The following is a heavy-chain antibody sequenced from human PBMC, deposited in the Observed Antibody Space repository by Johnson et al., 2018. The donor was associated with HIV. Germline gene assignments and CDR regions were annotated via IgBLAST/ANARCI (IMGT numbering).Heavy chain of an antibody. CDR1: GFTFNSYA. CDR3: ARDPAHCGGDCFPSDAFDI. CDR2: ISYDGSIK. Sequence: VQLVESGGGVVQPGRSLRLSCGASGFTFNSYAIHWVRQAPGKGLEWVGVISYDGSIKYYADSVKGRFTISRDNAKNSLYLQLNSLRAEDTAVYFCARDPAHCGGDCFPSDAFDIWGQGTMVTVSS. V-gene: IGHV3-30*04. J-gene: IGHJ3*02. D-gene: IGHD2-21*02.